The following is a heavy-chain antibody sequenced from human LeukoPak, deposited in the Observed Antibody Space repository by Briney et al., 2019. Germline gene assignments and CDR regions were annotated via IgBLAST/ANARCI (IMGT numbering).Heavy chain of an antibody. Sequence: GASLRLSCAASGLTFSNYAMSWVRQAPGKGLEWVSAIVGTGGSTYYADSVKGRFTISRDNSKNTLYLQMNSLRAEDTAVYYCAKWGDYDILTGYYDSDYWGQGTLVTVSS. CDR3: AKWGDYDILTGYYDSDY. CDR1: GLTFSNYA. V-gene: IGHV3-23*01. CDR2: IVGTGGST. D-gene: IGHD3-9*01. J-gene: IGHJ4*02.